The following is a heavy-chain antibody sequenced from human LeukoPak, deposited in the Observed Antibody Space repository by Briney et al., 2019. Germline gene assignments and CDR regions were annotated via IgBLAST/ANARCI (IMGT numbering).Heavy chain of an antibody. CDR1: GGSISSYY. V-gene: IGHV4-59*01. J-gene: IGHJ3*02. D-gene: IGHD3-22*01. CDR3: ARLYYYDSSGADDAFDI. Sequence: SETLSLTCTVSGGSISSYYWSWIRQPPGRGLEWIGYIYYSGSTNYNPSLKSRVTISVDTSKNQFSLKLSSVTAADTAVYYCARLYYYDSSGADDAFDIWGQGTMVTVSS. CDR2: IYYSGST.